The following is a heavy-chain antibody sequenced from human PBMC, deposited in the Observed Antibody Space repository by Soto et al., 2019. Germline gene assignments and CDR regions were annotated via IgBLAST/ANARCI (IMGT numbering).Heavy chain of an antibody. J-gene: IGHJ4*02. CDR2: ISNDARND. V-gene: IGHV3-30*18. CDR1: GFTFRTFG. D-gene: IGHD3-3*01. CDR3: AKDYDDTGFAH. Sequence: GGSLRLSCAASGFTFRTFGMHWVRQAPGMGLEWVASISNDARNDYYADSVKGRFTISRDNSRNTLHLEMNSLRVDDTAVYYCAKDYDDTGFAHWGQGILVTVSS.